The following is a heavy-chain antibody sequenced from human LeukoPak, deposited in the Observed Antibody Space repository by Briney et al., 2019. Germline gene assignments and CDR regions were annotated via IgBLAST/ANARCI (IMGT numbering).Heavy chain of an antibody. CDR2: INHSGIT. CDR1: NGSLTGYY. J-gene: IGHJ6*02. V-gene: IGHV4-34*01. CDR3: ARGGIMVRVSINFLFYYGLDL. D-gene: IGHD3-10*01. Sequence: SETLSLTWDVSNGSLTGYYWTWIRQPPGRGLEWIGEINHSGITNYNPSLKSRISISLDRSKNQFSLNLSSVTAADTAVYYCARGGIMVRVSINFLFYYGLDLWGQGTPVTVSS.